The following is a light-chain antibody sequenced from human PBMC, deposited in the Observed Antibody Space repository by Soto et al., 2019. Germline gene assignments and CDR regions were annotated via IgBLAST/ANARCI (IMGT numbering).Light chain of an antibody. CDR3: CSYGSGSTLYV. J-gene: IGLJ1*01. Sequence: QSALTQPASLSGSPGQSITISCTGTSSDVGGYNSVSWYQQHPGKAPKVIIFDVSSRPSGVSSRFSGSKSGNTASLTISGLQAEDEADCCSYGSGSTLYVFGAGTKLTVL. V-gene: IGLV2-14*03. CDR2: DVS. CDR1: SSDVGGYNS.